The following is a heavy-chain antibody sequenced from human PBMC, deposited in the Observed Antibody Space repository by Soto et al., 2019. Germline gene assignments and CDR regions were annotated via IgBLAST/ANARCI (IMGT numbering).Heavy chain of an antibody. CDR3: AKYSVATVRTSGWWDWFDP. V-gene: IGHV3-23*01. CDR1: GFTFSSSA. D-gene: IGHD6-19*01. Sequence: EVRLLESGGGLAQPGGSRRLSCAASGFTFSSSAMNWVRQAPGKGLEWVSSIRVGGGDTFYADSVRGRFTVSRDISRNTLYQHTNSLRAEDTAIYYCAKYSVATVRTSGWWDWFDPWGQGTLVTVSS. CDR2: IRVGGGDT. J-gene: IGHJ5*02.